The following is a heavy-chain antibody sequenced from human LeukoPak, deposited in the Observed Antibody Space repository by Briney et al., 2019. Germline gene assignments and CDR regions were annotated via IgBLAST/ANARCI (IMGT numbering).Heavy chain of an antibody. Sequence: PGGSLRLSCATSGFTFSSYGMHWVRQAPGKGLEWVAVISYEGSEKYYADSVKGRFTISRDNSKNTLYLQMNSLRAEDTAVYYCAKDRPYGSGSYYVYYYYGMDVWGQGTTVTVSS. CDR2: ISYEGSEK. J-gene: IGHJ6*02. V-gene: IGHV3-30*18. D-gene: IGHD3-10*01. CDR1: GFTFSSYG. CDR3: AKDRPYGSGSYYVYYYYGMDV.